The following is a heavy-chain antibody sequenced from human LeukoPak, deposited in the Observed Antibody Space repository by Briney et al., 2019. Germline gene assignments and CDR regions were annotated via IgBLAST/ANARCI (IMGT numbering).Heavy chain of an antibody. CDR2: IGTAGDT. J-gene: IGHJ4*02. D-gene: IGHD3-22*01. Sequence: GGSLRLSCAASGFTFSSYDMHWVRQATGKGLEWVSAIGTAGDTYYPGSVKGRFTISRENAKNSLYLQMNSLRVEDTAVYYCAKGSSDSRPYYFDYWGQGTLVTVSS. V-gene: IGHV3-13*01. CDR3: AKGSSDSRPYYFDY. CDR1: GFTFSSYD.